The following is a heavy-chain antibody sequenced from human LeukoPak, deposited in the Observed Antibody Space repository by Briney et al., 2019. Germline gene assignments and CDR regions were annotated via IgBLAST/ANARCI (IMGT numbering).Heavy chain of an antibody. J-gene: IGHJ6*03. CDR3: ARDEVAARRDYHYYYYMDV. CDR2: ISSSSSTI. Sequence: GGSLRLSCAASGFTFSSYSMNWVRQAPGKGLEWVSYISSSSSTIYYADSVKGRFTISRDNAKNSLYLQMNSLRAEDTAVYYCARDEVAARRDYHYYYYMDVWGKGTTVTVSS. D-gene: IGHD6-6*01. CDR1: GFTFSSYS. V-gene: IGHV3-48*01.